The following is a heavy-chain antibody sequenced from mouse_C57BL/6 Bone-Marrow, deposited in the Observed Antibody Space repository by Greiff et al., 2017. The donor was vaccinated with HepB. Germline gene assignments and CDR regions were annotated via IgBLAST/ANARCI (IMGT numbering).Heavy chain of an antibody. Sequence: EVMLVESGGGLVKPGGSLKLSCAASGFTFSSYAMSWVRQTPEKRLEWVATISDGGSYTYYPDNVKGRFTISRDNAKNNLYLQMSHLKSEDTAMYYSARGSYDYAMDYWGQGTSVTVSS. V-gene: IGHV5-4*03. J-gene: IGHJ4*01. CDR3: ARGSYDYAMDY. CDR1: GFTFSSYA. CDR2: ISDGGSYT. D-gene: IGHD6-1*01.